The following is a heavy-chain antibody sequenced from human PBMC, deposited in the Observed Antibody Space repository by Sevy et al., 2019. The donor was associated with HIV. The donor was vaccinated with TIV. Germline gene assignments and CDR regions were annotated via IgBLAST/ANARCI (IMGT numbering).Heavy chain of an antibody. D-gene: IGHD3-16*01. CDR1: GYTFTSHG. V-gene: IGHV1-18*01. J-gene: IGHJ3*02. CDR3: AVDWAAPGGGNGAFDI. Sequence: ASVKVSCKASGYTFTSHGISWVRQAPGQGLEWMGWISAYNGNTNYAQKLQGRVTMTTDTTTSIAYMKLRSLQSDDTAAEYCAVDWAAPGGGNGAFDIWGQGTMVTVSS. CDR2: ISAYNGNT.